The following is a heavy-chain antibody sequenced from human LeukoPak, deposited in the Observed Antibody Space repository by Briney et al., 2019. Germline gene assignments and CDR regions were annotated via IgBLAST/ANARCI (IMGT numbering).Heavy chain of an antibody. J-gene: IGHJ6*03. CDR1: GYTFTSYG. D-gene: IGHD6-6*01. CDR3: ARDSEAARHPDHYYYYYMDV. V-gene: IGHV1-18*01. CDR2: ISAYNGNT. Sequence: GASVKVSCKASGYTFTSYGISWVRQAPGQGLEWMGWISAYNGNTNYAQKLQGRVTMTTDTSTSTAYMELRSLRSDDTAVYYCARDSEAARHPDHYYYYYMDVWGKGTTVTVSS.